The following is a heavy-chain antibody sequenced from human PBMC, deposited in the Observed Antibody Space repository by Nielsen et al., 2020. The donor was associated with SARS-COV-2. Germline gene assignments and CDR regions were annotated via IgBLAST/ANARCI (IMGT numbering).Heavy chain of an antibody. V-gene: IGHV3-7*01. Sequence: GGSLRLSCAASGFTFSSYWMSWVRQAPGKGLEWVANIKQDGSEKYYVDSVKGRFTISRDNAKNSLYLQMNSLRAEDTAVYYCARGLRYFDTSPFDSWGQGTLVTVSS. D-gene: IGHD3-9*01. J-gene: IGHJ4*02. CDR2: IKQDGSEK. CDR3: ARGLRYFDTSPFDS. CDR1: GFTFSSYW.